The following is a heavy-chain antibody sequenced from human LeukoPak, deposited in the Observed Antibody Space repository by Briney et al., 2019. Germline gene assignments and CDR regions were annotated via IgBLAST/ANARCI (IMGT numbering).Heavy chain of an antibody. D-gene: IGHD3-22*01. V-gene: IGHV1-46*01. J-gene: IGHJ4*02. CDR3: ARDLRPSYDSSGYYYPGDY. CDR2: INPSGGST. Sequence: ASVEVSCKASGYTFTSYYIHWVRQAPGQGLEWMAIINPSGGSTRYAQKFQGRVTMTRDTSTSTVYMELSSLRSEDTAVYYCARDLRPSYDSSGYYYPGDYWGQGTLVTVSS. CDR1: GYTFTSYY.